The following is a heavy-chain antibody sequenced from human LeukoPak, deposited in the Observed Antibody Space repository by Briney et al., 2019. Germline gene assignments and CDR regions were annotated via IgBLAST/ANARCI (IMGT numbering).Heavy chain of an antibody. CDR2: IHYSGST. CDR1: GGSISSNSYY. Sequence: SGTLSLTCTVSGGSISSNSYYWGWIRQPPGKGLEWVGSIHYSGSTYYNPSLKSRVAISVDTSKNQFSLRLNSVTAADTAMYYCARGSGTYYVYNWFHPWGQGTLVTVSS. J-gene: IGHJ5*02. D-gene: IGHD3-10*01. CDR3: ARGSGTYYVYNWFHP. V-gene: IGHV4-39*07.